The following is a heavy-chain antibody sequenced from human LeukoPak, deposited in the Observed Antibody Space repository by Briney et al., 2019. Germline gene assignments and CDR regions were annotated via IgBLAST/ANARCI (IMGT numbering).Heavy chain of an antibody. Sequence: GGSLRLSCAASGFTFSSYGMHWVRQAPGKGLEWVAVISYDGSNKYYADSVKGRFTISRDNSKNTLYLQMNSLRAEDTAVYYCAGRAGAYSHPYDYWGQGTLVTVSS. D-gene: IGHD4/OR15-4a*01. CDR1: GFTFSSYG. CDR3: AGRAGAYSHPYDY. J-gene: IGHJ4*02. V-gene: IGHV3-30*03. CDR2: ISYDGSNK.